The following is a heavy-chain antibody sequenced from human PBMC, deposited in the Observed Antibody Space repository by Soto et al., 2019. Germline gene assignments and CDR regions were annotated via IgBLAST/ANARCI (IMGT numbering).Heavy chain of an antibody. J-gene: IGHJ3*02. CDR2: INRDGSKK. Sequence: EVQLEESGGDLVQPGGSLRLSCAASGFTLSAYWMTWVRQAPGKGLEWVANINRDGSKKSYLDSVRGRFTISRDNVGNSLYLQMDSLTADDTALYYCARDVSPGSSSWYLDAFDIWGQGTMVTVSS. CDR1: GFTLSAYW. V-gene: IGHV3-7*05. D-gene: IGHD6-13*01. CDR3: ARDVSPGSSSWYLDAFDI.